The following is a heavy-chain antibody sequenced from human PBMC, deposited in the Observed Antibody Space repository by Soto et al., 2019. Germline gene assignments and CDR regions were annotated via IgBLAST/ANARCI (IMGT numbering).Heavy chain of an antibody. J-gene: IGHJ4*02. Sequence: GESLKISCTGSGYAFTSYWIAWVRQMPGKGLEWMGIIYPGDSDTRYSPSFQGQVTISADKSITTAYLQWSSVTAADTAVYYCARVRIAAAGLIDYWGQGTLVTVSS. CDR2: IYPGDSDT. CDR1: GYAFTSYW. V-gene: IGHV5-51*01. D-gene: IGHD6-13*01. CDR3: ARVRIAAAGLIDY.